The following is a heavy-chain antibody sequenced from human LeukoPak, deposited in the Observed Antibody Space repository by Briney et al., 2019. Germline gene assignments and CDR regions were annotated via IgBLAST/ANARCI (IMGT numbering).Heavy chain of an antibody. V-gene: IGHV4-61*08. J-gene: IGHJ3*02. Sequence: PSETLSLTCTVSRGSISGDYYWYWIRQPPGKGLEWIGYIYYTGNTYYNPSLKSRVTISVDTSKNQFSLKLSSVTAADTAVYYCARVGEYQLLFSSGAFDIWGQGTMVTVSS. CDR2: IYYTGNT. D-gene: IGHD2-2*01. CDR3: ARVGEYQLLFSSGAFDI. CDR1: RGSISGDYY.